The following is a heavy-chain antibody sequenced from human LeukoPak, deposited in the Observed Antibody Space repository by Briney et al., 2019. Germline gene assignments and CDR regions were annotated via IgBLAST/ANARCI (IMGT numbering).Heavy chain of an antibody. CDR1: GGTFSSYA. D-gene: IGHD6-19*01. CDR2: IIPIFGTA. CDR3: ATRPSGSSGWLDY. Sequence: ASVKVSCKASGGTFSSYAISWVRQAPGQGLEWMGGIIPIFGTANYAQKFQGRVTITADESTSTAYMELSSLRSEDTAVYYCATRPSGSSGWLDYWGQGTLVTVSS. J-gene: IGHJ4*02. V-gene: IGHV1-69*13.